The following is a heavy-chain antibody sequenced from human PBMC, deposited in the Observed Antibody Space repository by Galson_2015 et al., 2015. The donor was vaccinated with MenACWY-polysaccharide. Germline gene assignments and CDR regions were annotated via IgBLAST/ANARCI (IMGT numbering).Heavy chain of an antibody. CDR3: AKNWWRQQVGIDY. Sequence: SLRLSCAVSGFTFSSYAMNWVRQAPGKGLEWVSGISDRGTTYYADSVKGRFTISRGTSKNTLYLQMNSLRDEDTAVYYCAKNWWRQQVGIDYWGQGTLVTVSS. J-gene: IGHJ4*02. V-gene: IGHV3-23*01. CDR1: GFTFSSYA. CDR2: ISDRGTT. D-gene: IGHD6-13*01.